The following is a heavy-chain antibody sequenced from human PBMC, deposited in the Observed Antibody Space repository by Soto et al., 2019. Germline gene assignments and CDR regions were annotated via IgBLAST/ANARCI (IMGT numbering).Heavy chain of an antibody. CDR1: GYSFTSYW. D-gene: IGHD5-18*01. CDR3: ARLNTAMVTLNYYYGMDV. J-gene: IGHJ6*02. V-gene: IGHV5-51*01. CDR2: IYPGDSDT. Sequence: ESLKISCKGSGYSFTSYWIVWVRQMPGKGLEWMGIIYPGDSDTRYSPSFQGQVTISADKSISTAYLQWSSLKASDTAMYYCARLNTAMVTLNYYYGMDVWGQGTTVTVSS.